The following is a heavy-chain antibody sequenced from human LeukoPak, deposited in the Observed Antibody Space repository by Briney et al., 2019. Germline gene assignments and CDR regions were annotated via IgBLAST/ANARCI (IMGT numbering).Heavy chain of an antibody. Sequence: GGSLRLSCAASGFTFSSYNMNWVRQAPGKGLEWVSFISSSGNFIYYADSVKGRFTIFRDNAKNSLFLQMNSLRAEDTAVYFCAREKFTYGFDYWGQGMLVTVSS. D-gene: IGHD3-10*01. J-gene: IGHJ4*02. CDR1: GFTFSSYN. CDR3: AREKFTYGFDY. CDR2: ISSSGNFI. V-gene: IGHV3-21*01.